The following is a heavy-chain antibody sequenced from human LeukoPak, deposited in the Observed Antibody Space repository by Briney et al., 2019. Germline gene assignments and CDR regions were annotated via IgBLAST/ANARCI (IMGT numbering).Heavy chain of an antibody. V-gene: IGHV3-33*08. CDR3: ARADPIVGATSGFYY. J-gene: IGHJ4*02. Sequence: PGGSLRLSCVASGFTFNDYAMNWVRQAPGKGLEWVAVIWYDGSNKYYADSVKGRFTISRDNSKNTLYLQMNSLRAEDTAVYYCARADPIVGATSGFYYWGQGTLVTVSS. CDR2: IWYDGSNK. D-gene: IGHD1-26*01. CDR1: GFTFNDYA.